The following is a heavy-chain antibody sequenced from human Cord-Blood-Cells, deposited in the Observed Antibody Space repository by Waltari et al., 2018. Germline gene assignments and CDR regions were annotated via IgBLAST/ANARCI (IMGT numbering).Heavy chain of an antibody. CDR2: IYLSGST. CDR1: GGSIRSSSYY. V-gene: IGHV4-39*01. CDR3: AIYDSSGYYFDY. J-gene: IGHJ4*02. D-gene: IGHD3-22*01. Sequence: QLQLQESGPGLVKPSETLSLTCTVSGGSIRSSSYYWGWIRQPPGKGLEWIGEIYLSGSTKYRPSLKRRVTISVDTSKNHFSLKLSSVTAADTAVYYCAIYDSSGYYFDYWGQGTLVTVSS.